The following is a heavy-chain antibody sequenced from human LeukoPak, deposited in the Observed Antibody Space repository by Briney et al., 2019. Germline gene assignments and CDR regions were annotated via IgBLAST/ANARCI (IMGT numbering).Heavy chain of an antibody. V-gene: IGHV3-11*04. D-gene: IGHD3-22*01. Sequence: GGSLRLSCAASGFTFSDYYMSWNRQAPGQGLEWVSNISSSGSTIYYADSVKVRLTISRDNAKNSLYLQMNSLRAEDTAVYYCARGKRRYYYDSSDAFDIWGQGTMVTVSS. J-gene: IGHJ3*02. CDR2: ISSSGSTI. CDR3: ARGKRRYYYDSSDAFDI. CDR1: GFTFSDYY.